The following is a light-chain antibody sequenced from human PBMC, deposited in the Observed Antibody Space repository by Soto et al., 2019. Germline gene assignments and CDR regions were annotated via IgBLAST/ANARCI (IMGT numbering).Light chain of an antibody. Sequence: QSVLTQPPSVSGAPGPRVTISFTGSSSNIGAGYDVHWYQRLPGTAPKVLIYGNSNRPSGVPHRFSVSKSDTSASLAITGLQAEDEADYYCQSYDSSLITYVFGTGTKVTVL. CDR2: GNS. CDR1: SSNIGAGYD. V-gene: IGLV1-40*01. J-gene: IGLJ1*01. CDR3: QSYDSSLITYV.